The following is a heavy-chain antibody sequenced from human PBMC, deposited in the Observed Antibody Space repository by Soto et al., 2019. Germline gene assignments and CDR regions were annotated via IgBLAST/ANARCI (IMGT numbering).Heavy chain of an antibody. V-gene: IGHV1-8*01. J-gene: IGHJ6*03. CDR3: ARGREYSGYGHFYYYYYMDV. D-gene: IGHD5-12*01. Sequence: ASVKVSCKASGYTFTSYDINWVRQATGQGLEWMGWMNPNSGNTGYAQKFQGRVTMTRNTSISTAYMELSSLRSEDTAVYYCARGREYSGYGHFYYYYYMDVWGKGTTVTVSS. CDR2: MNPNSGNT. CDR1: GYTFTSYD.